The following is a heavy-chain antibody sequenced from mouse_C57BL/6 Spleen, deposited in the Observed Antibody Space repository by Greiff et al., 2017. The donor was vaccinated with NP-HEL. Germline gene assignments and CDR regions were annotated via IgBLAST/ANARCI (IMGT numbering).Heavy chain of an antibody. V-gene: IGHV1-50*01. J-gene: IGHJ1*03. CDR2: IDPSDSYT. CDR3: ARACGSNHWYFDV. Sequence: QVQLKQPGAELVKPGASVKLSCKASGYTFTSYWMQWVKQRPGQGLEWIGEIDPSDSYTNYNQKFKGKATLTVDTSSSTAYMQLSILTSEDSAVYYCARACGSNHWYFDVWGTGTTVTVSS. D-gene: IGHD1-1*01. CDR1: GYTFTSYW.